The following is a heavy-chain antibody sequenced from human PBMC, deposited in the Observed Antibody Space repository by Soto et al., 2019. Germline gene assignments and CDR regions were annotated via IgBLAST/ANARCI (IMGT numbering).Heavy chain of an antibody. CDR2: IDPTASYT. Sequence: PGESLKISCKVSGYIFTSYWISWVRQMPGKGLEWMGRIDPTASYTDYSPSFQGHVPISVDKSHHTAYLQSSSLKASVSAMYYCARLPVLALVAVWGFDYWGRGTLVTVSS. J-gene: IGHJ4*02. V-gene: IGHV5-10-1*01. CDR1: GYIFTSYW. CDR3: ARLPVLALVAVWGFDY. D-gene: IGHD3-16*01.